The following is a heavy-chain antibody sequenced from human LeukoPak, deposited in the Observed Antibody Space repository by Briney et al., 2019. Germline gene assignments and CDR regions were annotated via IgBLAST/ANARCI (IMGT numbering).Heavy chain of an antibody. Sequence: GESLKIACKGSGYTFTSFWIAWVRQMPGQGLEWMGIIYPRYSETRYSPSFQGQVTISADKSISTAYLQWSSLKASDTTIYYCARQRKKTVGAPNDAFDIWGQGTMVTVSS. CDR2: IYPRYSET. V-gene: IGHV5-51*01. D-gene: IGHD1-26*01. J-gene: IGHJ3*02. CDR1: GYTFTSFW. CDR3: ARQRKKTVGAPNDAFDI.